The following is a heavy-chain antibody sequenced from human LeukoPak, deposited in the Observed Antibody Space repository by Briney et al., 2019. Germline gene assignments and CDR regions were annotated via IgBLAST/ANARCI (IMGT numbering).Heavy chain of an antibody. J-gene: IGHJ4*02. D-gene: IGHD3-10*01. Sequence: SETLSLTCTVSGGSISSSSYYWGWIRQPPGKGLEWIGSIYYSGSTNYNPSLKSRVTISVDTSKNQFSLKLSSVTAADTAVYYSASGGYIYGSGSYQSDYWGQGTLVTVSS. CDR1: GGSISSSSYY. V-gene: IGHV4-39*07. CDR2: IYYSGST. CDR3: ASGGYIYGSGSYQSDY.